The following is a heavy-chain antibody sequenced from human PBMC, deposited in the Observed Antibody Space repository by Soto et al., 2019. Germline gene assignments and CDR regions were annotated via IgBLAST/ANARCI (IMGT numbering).Heavy chain of an antibody. CDR2: IDYSGST. Sequence: PSETLSLTCTVSGGSISSYYWSWIRQPPGKGLEWIGYIDYSGSTNYNPSLKSRVTISVDTSKNQFSLKLSSVTAADTAVYYCAIALGDFWSGFDYYYMDVWGKGTTVTVSS. J-gene: IGHJ6*03. CDR3: AIALGDFWSGFDYYYMDV. CDR1: GGSISSYY. V-gene: IGHV4-59*01. D-gene: IGHD3-3*01.